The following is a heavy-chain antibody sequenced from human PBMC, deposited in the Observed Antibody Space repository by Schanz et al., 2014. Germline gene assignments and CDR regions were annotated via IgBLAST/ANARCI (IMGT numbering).Heavy chain of an antibody. CDR3: ASDFWSGYSHYYYGLDV. Sequence: QVQLVQSGTEVKKPGASVKVSCKASGYTFTSYGVSWVRQAPGQGLEWMGVIDPSGDSTTFAQNFQGRVTMTRDTSTSTVYLHLSSLISDDTAVYYCASDFWSGYSHYYYGLDVWGQGTTVTVSS. J-gene: IGHJ6*02. CDR1: GYTFTSYG. D-gene: IGHD3-3*01. V-gene: IGHV1-46*01. CDR2: IDPSGDST.